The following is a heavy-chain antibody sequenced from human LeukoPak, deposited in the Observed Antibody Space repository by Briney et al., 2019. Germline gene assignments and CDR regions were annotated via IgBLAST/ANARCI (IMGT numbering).Heavy chain of an antibody. CDR2: ISSSGSTR. CDR1: GFTFSSYA. D-gene: IGHD3-22*01. V-gene: IGHV3-11*01. CDR3: ARTAYYYDSRGYDDAFDI. J-gene: IGHJ3*02. Sequence: GGSLRLSCAASGFTFSSYAMSWIRQAPGKGLEWVSHISSSGSTRYYADSVKGRFTISRDNAKNSLYLQMNSLRAEDTAVYYCARTAYYYDSRGYDDAFDIWGQGTMVTVSS.